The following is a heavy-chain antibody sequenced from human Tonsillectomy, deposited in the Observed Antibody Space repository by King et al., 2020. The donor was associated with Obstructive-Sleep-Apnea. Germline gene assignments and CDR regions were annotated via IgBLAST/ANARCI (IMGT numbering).Heavy chain of an antibody. V-gene: IGHV4-31*03. Sequence: VQLQESGPGLVNPSQTLSLTCTVSGGSISSGGYYWSWIRQHPGKGLEWIGYIYYSGSTYYNPSLKSRVTISVDTSKNQFSLKLSSVTAADTAVYYCASGESYYDTSTPPYFDYWGQGTLVTVSS. CDR1: GGSISSGGYY. CDR2: IYYSGST. CDR3: ASGESYYDTSTPPYFDY. D-gene: IGHD3-22*01. J-gene: IGHJ4*02.